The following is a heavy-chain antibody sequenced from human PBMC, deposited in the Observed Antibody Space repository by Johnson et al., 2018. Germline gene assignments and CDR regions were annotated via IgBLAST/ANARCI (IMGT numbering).Heavy chain of an antibody. CDR3: AKDRAISGYYFDS. Sequence: EVQLVESGGVVVQPGESLRLSCAASGFTFDDYTMHWVRQAPGKGLEWVSLINWDGSNTYYGDSVKGRFTISRDNSKNSLYLQMDSLRADDTALYYCAKDRAISGYYFDSWGRGTLVTVSS. V-gene: IGHV3-43*01. CDR2: INWDGSNT. CDR1: GFTFDDYT. D-gene: IGHD2-15*01. J-gene: IGHJ4*02.